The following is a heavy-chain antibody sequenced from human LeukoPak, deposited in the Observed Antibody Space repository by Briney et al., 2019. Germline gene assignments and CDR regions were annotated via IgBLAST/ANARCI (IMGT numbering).Heavy chain of an antibody. D-gene: IGHD5-18*01. V-gene: IGHV3-7*01. Sequence: GGSLRLSCAASGFTFSSYWMSWVRQAPGKGLEWVANIKQDGSEEYYVDSVKGRFTISRDNAKNSLYLQMNSLRAEDTAVYYCARYQQRGYSYALLDYWGQGTLVTVSS. CDR2: IKQDGSEE. CDR1: GFTFSSYW. CDR3: ARYQQRGYSYALLDY. J-gene: IGHJ4*02.